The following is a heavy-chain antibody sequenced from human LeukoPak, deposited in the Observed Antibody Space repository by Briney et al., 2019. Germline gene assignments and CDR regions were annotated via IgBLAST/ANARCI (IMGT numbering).Heavy chain of an antibody. J-gene: IGHJ4*02. CDR1: GFSFSTYS. V-gene: IGHV3-30*18. Sequence: GGSLRLSCAASGFSFSTYSMSWVRQAPGKGLERVAVISYDGSNKYYADSVKGRFTISGDNSKNTLYLQMNSLRAEDTAVYYCAKETLAYRVGRYFDYWGQGTLVTVSS. D-gene: IGHD5/OR15-5a*01. CDR3: AKETLAYRVGRYFDY. CDR2: ISYDGSNK.